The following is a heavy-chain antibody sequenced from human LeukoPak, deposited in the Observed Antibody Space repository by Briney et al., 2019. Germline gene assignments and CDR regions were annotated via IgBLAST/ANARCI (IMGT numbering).Heavy chain of an antibody. CDR1: GFTFSSYG. CDR2: IKQDGSEK. D-gene: IGHD1-26*01. V-gene: IGHV3-7*01. CDR3: ARSWGWELYFDY. J-gene: IGHJ4*02. Sequence: GGSLRLSCTASGFTFSSYGMHWVRQAPGKGLEWVANIKQDGSEKYYVDSVKGRFTISRDNAKNSLYLQMNSLRAEDTAVYYCARSWGWELYFDYWGQGTLVTVSS.